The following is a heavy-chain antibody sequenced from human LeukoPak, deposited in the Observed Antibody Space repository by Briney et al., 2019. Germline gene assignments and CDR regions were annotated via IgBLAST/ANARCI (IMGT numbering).Heavy chain of an antibody. D-gene: IGHD3-22*01. Sequence: PGRSLRLSCAASGFTFSRCGMHWVRQAPGKGLEWVGSISDDGSNTNYADSVKGRFSISRDNSKNTMDLQMSSLRSDDTAVYYCAKAGYYDRSGYYCYLQDWGQGTLVTVSS. CDR1: GFTFSRCG. V-gene: IGHV3-30*18. CDR2: ISDDGSNT. J-gene: IGHJ1*01. CDR3: AKAGYYDRSGYYCYLQD.